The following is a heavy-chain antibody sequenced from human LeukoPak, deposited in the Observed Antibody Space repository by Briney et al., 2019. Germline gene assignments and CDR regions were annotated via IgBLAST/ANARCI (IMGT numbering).Heavy chain of an antibody. CDR3: ASLLEGGG. Sequence: ASVKVSCKASGYTFFNFGISWLRQAPGQGLEWMGWINPNSGGTNYAQKFQGRVTMTRDTSISTAYMELSRLRSDDTAVYYCASLLEGGGWGQGTLVTVSS. CDR2: INPNSGGT. J-gene: IGHJ4*02. V-gene: IGHV1-2*02. CDR1: GYTFFNFG. D-gene: IGHD1-1*01.